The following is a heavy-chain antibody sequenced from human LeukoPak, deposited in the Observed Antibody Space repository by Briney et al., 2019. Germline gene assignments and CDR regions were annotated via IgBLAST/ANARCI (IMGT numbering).Heavy chain of an antibody. D-gene: IGHD6-6*01. V-gene: IGHV4-34*01. Sequence: PSETLSLTCAVYGGSFRGYYWSWIRQPPGKGREWSGEINHSGSTNYNPSLKSRVTISVDTSKNQFSLKLSSVTAADTAVYYCARVEYSSSSRYYYMDVWGKGTTVTVSS. CDR1: GGSFRGYY. J-gene: IGHJ6*03. CDR2: INHSGST. CDR3: ARVEYSSSSRYYYMDV.